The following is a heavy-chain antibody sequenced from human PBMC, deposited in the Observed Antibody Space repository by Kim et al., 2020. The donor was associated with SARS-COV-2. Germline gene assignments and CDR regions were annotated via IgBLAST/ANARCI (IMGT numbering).Heavy chain of an antibody. J-gene: IGHJ3*02. Sequence: SETLSLTCTASGGPISSYYWSWIRQPPGKGLECIGSIYYSGSTNYNPSLKSRVTISVDTSKNQFSLKPSSVTAADTAVYYCARGKAKGGLLWFGVLDAFDIWGRGTMVTVSS. V-gene: IGHV4-59*01. D-gene: IGHD3-10*01. CDR1: GGPISSYY. CDR2: IYYSGST. CDR3: ARGKAKGGLLWFGVLDAFDI.